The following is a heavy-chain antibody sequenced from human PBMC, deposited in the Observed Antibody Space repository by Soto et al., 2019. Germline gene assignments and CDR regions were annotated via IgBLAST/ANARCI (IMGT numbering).Heavy chain of an antibody. J-gene: IGHJ6*02. V-gene: IGHV3-30*18. D-gene: IGHD3-10*01. CDR1: GVHFDSYG. CDR2: ISYDGDNK. CDR3: AKDPYGSGSYYTQYYYFGMDV. Sequence: QVQLVESGGGVVQPGRSLRLSCAASGVHFDSYGMHWVRQAPGEGPEWVATISYDGDNKYYADSVKGRFTISRDNFKSTLHLQMNSLRTEDTAVYYCAKDPYGSGSYYTQYYYFGMDVWGHGTTVTVSS.